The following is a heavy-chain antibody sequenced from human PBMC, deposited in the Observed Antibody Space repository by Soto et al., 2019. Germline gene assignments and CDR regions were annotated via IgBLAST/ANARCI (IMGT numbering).Heavy chain of an antibody. CDR3: AAYYYDSSAIDI. CDR1: GFTFTSSA. J-gene: IGHJ3*02. D-gene: IGHD3-16*01. V-gene: IGHV1-58*01. CDR2: IVVGSGNT. Sequence: SVKVSFRASGFTFTSSAVHWVRQARGQRLEWIGWIVVGSGNTNFAQKFQERVTITRDMSTSTAYVELSSLRSENTDVYYCAAYYYDSSAIDIWDQGTMVTVSS.